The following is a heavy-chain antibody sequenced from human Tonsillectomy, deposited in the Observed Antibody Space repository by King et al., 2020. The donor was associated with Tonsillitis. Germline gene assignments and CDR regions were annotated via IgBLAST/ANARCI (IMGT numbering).Heavy chain of an antibody. CDR2: ISWNSATV. Sequence: VQLVESGGGLVQPGRSLRLSCAASGFSFDEYVMYWVRQAPGKGLEWVSGISWNSATVDYADSVKGRFTISRDNAKNSLYLQMNSLRPEDTAFYYCAPLQGGQWGQGTLVTVSS. J-gene: IGHJ4*02. CDR3: APLQGGQ. CDR1: GFSFDEYV. V-gene: IGHV3-9*01. D-gene: IGHD3-16*01.